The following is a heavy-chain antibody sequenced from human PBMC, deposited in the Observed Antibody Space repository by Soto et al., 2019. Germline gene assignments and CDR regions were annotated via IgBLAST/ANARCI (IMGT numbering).Heavy chain of an antibody. V-gene: IGHV1-69*12. D-gene: IGHD6-13*01. CDR3: ATLTGQQHYYYYGMDV. Sequence: QVQLVQSGAEVKKPGSSVKVSCKASGGTFSSYAISWVRQAPGQGLEWMGGIIPIFGTANYAQKFQGRVTITADESTSTAYRELSSLRSEDTAVYYCATLTGQQHYYYYGMDVWGQGTTVTVSS. CDR2: IIPIFGTA. J-gene: IGHJ6*02. CDR1: GGTFSSYA.